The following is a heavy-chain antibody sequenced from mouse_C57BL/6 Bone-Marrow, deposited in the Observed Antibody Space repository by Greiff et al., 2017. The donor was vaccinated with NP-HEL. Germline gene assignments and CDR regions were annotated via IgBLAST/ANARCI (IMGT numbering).Heavy chain of an antibody. CDR2: INPSSGYT. V-gene: IGHV1-7*01. Sequence: VMLVESGAELAKPGASVKLSCKASGYTFTSYWMHWVKQRPGQGLEWIGYINPSSGYTKYNQKFKDKAPLTADKSYSTAYMQLSSLTYEDSAVSYCARIDMYCFDYWGQGTTLTVSS. J-gene: IGHJ2*01. CDR1: GYTFTSYW. D-gene: IGHD3-2*01. CDR3: ARIDMYCFDY.